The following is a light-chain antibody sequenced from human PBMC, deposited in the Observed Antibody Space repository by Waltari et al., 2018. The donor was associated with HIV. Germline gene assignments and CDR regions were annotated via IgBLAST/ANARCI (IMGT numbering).Light chain of an antibody. V-gene: IGLV3-19*01. CDR3: NSRDSSGNHLRV. CDR2: GKN. Sequence: SSELTQDPAVSVALGQTVRIQCQGDSLRSYYASWYQQKPGQAPVLVIYGKNNRPSGIPDRFSGSSSGNTASLTITGAQAEDEADYYCNSRDSSGNHLRVFGGGTKLTVL. J-gene: IGLJ3*02. CDR1: SLRSYY.